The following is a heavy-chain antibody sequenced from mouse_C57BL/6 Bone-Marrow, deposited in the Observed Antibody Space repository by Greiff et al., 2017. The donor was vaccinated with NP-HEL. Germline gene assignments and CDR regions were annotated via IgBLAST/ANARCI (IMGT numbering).Heavy chain of an antibody. CDR1: GYTFTGYW. CDR3: ATLTTVVATREYFDV. Sequence: QVQLKESGAELMKPGASVKLSCKATGYTFTGYWIEWVKQRPGHGLEWIGEILPGSGSTNYNEKFKGKATFTADTSSNTAYMQLSSLTTEDSASYYCATLTTVVATREYFDVWGTGTTVTVSS. D-gene: IGHD1-1*01. V-gene: IGHV1-9*01. J-gene: IGHJ1*03. CDR2: ILPGSGST.